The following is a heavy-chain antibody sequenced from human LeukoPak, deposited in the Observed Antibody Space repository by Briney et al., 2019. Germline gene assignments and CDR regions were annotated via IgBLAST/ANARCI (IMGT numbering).Heavy chain of an antibody. Sequence: ASVKVSCKASVYTYTGYYMHWVRQAPGQGLEWMGWINPNSGGTNYAQKFQGGVTMTRDTSISTAYMELSRLRSDDTGVYYCARVSSSGYLPNYFDYWGQGTLVTVSS. J-gene: IGHJ4*02. D-gene: IGHD3-22*01. CDR2: INPNSGGT. CDR1: VYTYTGYY. CDR3: ARVSSSGYLPNYFDY. V-gene: IGHV1-2*02.